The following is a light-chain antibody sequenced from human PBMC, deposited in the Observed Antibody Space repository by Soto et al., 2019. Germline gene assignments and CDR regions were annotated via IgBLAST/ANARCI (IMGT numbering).Light chain of an antibody. CDR3: QQSYSTPYT. V-gene: IGKV1-39*01. J-gene: IGKJ2*01. Sequence: DLQMTQSPSSLSASVGDRVTITCRASQSISSYLNWYQQKPGKAPKLLIYAASSLQSGVPSRFSGGGSGTDFTLTISSLQPEDFATYYCQQSYSTPYTGGRGTKLEIK. CDR1: QSISSY. CDR2: AAS.